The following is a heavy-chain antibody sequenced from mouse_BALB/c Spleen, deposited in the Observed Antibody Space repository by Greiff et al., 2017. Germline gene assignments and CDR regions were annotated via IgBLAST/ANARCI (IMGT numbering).Heavy chain of an antibody. CDR1: GFTFSDYY. Sequence: EVQGVESGGGLVKPGGSLKLSCAASGFTFSDYYMYWVRQTPEKRLEWVATISDGGSYTYYPDSVKGRFTISRDNAKNNLYLQMSSLKSEDTAMYYCARGGIGRGFAYWGQGTLVTVSA. V-gene: IGHV5-4*02. J-gene: IGHJ3*01. CDR3: ARGGIGRGFAY. D-gene: IGHD4-1*01. CDR2: ISDGGSYT.